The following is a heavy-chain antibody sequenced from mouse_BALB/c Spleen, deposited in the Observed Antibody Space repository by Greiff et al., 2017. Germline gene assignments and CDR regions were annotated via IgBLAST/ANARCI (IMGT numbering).Heavy chain of an antibody. D-gene: IGHD2-3*01. J-gene: IGHJ2*03. CDR1: GFNIKDTY. V-gene: IGHV14-3*02. CDR2: IDPANGTT. Sequence: VQLQQSGAELVKPGASVKLSCTASGFNIKDTYMHWVKQRPEQGLEWIGRIDPANGTTKYDPKFQGKATITADTSSNTAYLQLSSLTSEDTAVYYCARWDDGSSFDYWGQGTSLTGSS. CDR3: ARWDDGSSFDY.